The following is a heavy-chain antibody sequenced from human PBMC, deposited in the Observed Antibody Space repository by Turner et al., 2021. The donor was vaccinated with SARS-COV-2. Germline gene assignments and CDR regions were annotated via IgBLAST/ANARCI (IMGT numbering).Heavy chain of an antibody. D-gene: IGHD1-26*01. CDR1: GYTFTGYY. J-gene: IGHJ4*02. V-gene: IGHV1-2*02. CDR3: AGGLFGLRRKWEQ. CDR2: VKPNKGGT. Sequence: QVQLVQSGAEVKKPGASVKVSCKASGYTFTGYYMHWVRQAPGQRVEGKGWVKPNKGGTNYGQKFQGKGTKTRETANRTSHMGVGKVGTDGTGVLFWAGGLFGLRRKWEQWGQGTLVTVSS.